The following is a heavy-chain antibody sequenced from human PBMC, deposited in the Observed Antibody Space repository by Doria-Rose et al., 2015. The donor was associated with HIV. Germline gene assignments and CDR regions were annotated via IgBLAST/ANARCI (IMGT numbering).Heavy chain of an antibody. D-gene: IGHD1-1*01. V-gene: IGHV4-34*01. J-gene: IGHJ6*02. CDR1: GGSFRGYY. CDR3: ARGLLRGGWNDVDYYYGMDV. CDR2: INHSGST. Sequence: QVQLQESGAGLVQPSETLSLTCAVFGGSFRGYYWSWIRQPPGKGLELTGEINHSGSTNYKTSLKSRVTISLDTSKNLFSLKLSSVTAADTAVYYCARGLLRGGWNDVDYYYGMDVWGQGTTVTVSS.